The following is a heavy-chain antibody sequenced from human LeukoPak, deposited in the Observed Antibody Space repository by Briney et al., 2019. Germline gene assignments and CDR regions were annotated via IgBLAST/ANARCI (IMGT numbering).Heavy chain of an antibody. Sequence: GRSLRLSCAASGFIFSTYAIHWVRQAPGKGLEWVAVISFDGNNKYYADSVKGRFTISRDNSKNTLYLQINSLRPEDTAMYYCARALRFLEWFDSYYFDYWGQGTLVTVSS. CDR1: GFIFSTYA. CDR2: ISFDGNNK. D-gene: IGHD3-3*01. V-gene: IGHV3-30-3*01. CDR3: ARALRFLEWFDSYYFDY. J-gene: IGHJ4*02.